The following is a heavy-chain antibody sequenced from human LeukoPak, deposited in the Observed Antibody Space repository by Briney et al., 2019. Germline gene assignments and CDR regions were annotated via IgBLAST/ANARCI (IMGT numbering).Heavy chain of an antibody. J-gene: IGHJ4*02. CDR1: GFTFSSYA. CDR2: IRGSGGTT. D-gene: IGHD2-2*01. Sequence: PGGSWRLSCAASGFTFSSYAMNWVRQAPGKGLEWVSGIRGSGGTTNYADSAKGRFTISRDNSNNTLYLQMNSLRAEDTAVYYCVKDRGHLLHYYFDYWGQGTLVPVSS. CDR3: VKDRGHLLHYYFDY. V-gene: IGHV3-23*01.